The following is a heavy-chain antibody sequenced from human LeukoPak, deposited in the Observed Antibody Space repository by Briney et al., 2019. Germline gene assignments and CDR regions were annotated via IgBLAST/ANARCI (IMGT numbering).Heavy chain of an antibody. CDR3: ARDLEVGAGWFDP. Sequence: SQTLSLTCAISGDSVSSNSAAWNRIRQSPSRGLEWLGRTYYRSKWYNDYAVSVKSRINIKPDTSKNQFSLQLNSVTPEDTAGYYCARDLEVGAGWFDPWGQGTLVTVSS. CDR2: TYYRSKWYN. CDR1: GDSVSSNSAA. J-gene: IGHJ5*02. D-gene: IGHD1-26*01. V-gene: IGHV6-1*01.